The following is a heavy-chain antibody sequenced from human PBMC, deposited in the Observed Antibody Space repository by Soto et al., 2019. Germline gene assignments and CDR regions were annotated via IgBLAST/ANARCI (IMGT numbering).Heavy chain of an antibody. CDR2: IYSGGST. J-gene: IGHJ6*02. Sequence: SLRLSCAASGFTVSSNYMSWVRQAPGKGLEWVSVIYSGGSTYYADSVKGRFTISRDNSKNTLYLQMNSLRAEDTAVYYCASPRGYYYYYYGMDVWGQGTTVTVSS. CDR1: GFTVSSNY. D-gene: IGHD2-15*01. CDR3: ASPRGYYYYYYGMDV. V-gene: IGHV3-53*01.